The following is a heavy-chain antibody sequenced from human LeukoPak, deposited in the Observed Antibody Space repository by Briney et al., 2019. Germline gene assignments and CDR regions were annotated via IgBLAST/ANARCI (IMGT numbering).Heavy chain of an antibody. CDR1: GFNFDDYA. CDR3: ARDGHYYGSGSPFYFDY. V-gene: IGHV3-33*07. J-gene: IGHJ4*02. Sequence: GRSLRLSCVASGFNFDDYAVYWVRQAPGKGLEWVAVIWYDGSNKYYADSVKGRFTISRDNSKNTLYLQMNSLRAEDTAVYYCARDGHYYGSGSPFYFDYWGQGTLVTVSS. CDR2: IWYDGSNK. D-gene: IGHD3-10*01.